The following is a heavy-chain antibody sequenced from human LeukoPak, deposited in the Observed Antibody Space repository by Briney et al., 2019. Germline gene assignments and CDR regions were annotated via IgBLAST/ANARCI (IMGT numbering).Heavy chain of an antibody. CDR1: GGSISTYY. V-gene: IGHV4-59*08. CDR3: ARGYDKGGDAYDI. Sequence: SETLSLTCAVSGGSISTYYWSWIRQPPGKGLEWLGYIDYSGSTNYNPSLKSRVTISVDTSKNQFSLKLSSVTAADTAVYYCARGYDKGGDAYDIWGQGTMVTVSS. CDR2: IDYSGST. D-gene: IGHD3-22*01. J-gene: IGHJ3*02.